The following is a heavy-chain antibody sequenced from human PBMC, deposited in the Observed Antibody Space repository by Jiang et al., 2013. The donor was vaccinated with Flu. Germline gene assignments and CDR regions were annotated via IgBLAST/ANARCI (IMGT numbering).Heavy chain of an antibody. CDR2: TYYRSKWYN. J-gene: IGHJ6*02. D-gene: IGHD6-19*01. CDR1: GDSVSSNSAA. CDR3: ASAVGSWLGHYYYYGMDV. Sequence: SQTLSLTCAISGDSVSSNSAAWNWIRQSPSRGLEWLGRTYYRSKWYNDYAVSVKSRITINPDTSKNQFSLQLNSVTPEDTAVYYCASAVGSWLGHYYYYGMDVWGQGTTVTVSS. V-gene: IGHV6-1*01.